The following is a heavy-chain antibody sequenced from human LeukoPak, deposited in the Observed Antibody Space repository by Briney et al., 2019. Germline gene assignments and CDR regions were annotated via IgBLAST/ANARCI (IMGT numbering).Heavy chain of an antibody. V-gene: IGHV3-48*01. J-gene: IGHJ4*02. CDR2: ISSSSSTI. Sequence: PGGSLRLSCAASGFTFSSYSMNWVRQAPGKGLEWVSYISSSSSTIYYADSVKGRFTISRDNAKNPLYLQMNSLRAEDTAVYYCASTYYYGSGSSDYWGQGTLVTVSP. CDR1: GFTFSSYS. CDR3: ASTYYYGSGSSDY. D-gene: IGHD3-10*01.